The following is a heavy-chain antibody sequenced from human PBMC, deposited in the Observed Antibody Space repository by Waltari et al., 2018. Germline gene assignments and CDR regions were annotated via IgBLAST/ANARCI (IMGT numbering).Heavy chain of an antibody. Sequence: QVHLVQSGGEVKKPGASVKVSCKASTYTLINYGISWVRQAPGQGLEWMGWISPYNGNTNQAQNFQGRLTMTTDTSTNTAYMELRTLISDDTAVYYCARESSGWFGMDVWGQGTTVTVSS. CDR2: ISPYNGNT. D-gene: IGHD6-19*01. CDR1: TYTLINYG. CDR3: ARESSGWFGMDV. J-gene: IGHJ6*02. V-gene: IGHV1-18*04.